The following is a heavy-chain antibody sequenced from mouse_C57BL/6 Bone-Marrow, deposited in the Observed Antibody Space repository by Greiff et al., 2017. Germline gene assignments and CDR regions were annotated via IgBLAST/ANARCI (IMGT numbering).Heavy chain of an antibody. V-gene: IGHV1-5*01. D-gene: IGHD2-1*01. CDR2: IYPGNSDT. CDR3: TRDYGNYYYFDY. Sequence: VQLQQSGTVLARPGASVKMSCKTSGYTFTSYWMHWVKQRPGQGLEWIGAIYPGNSDTSYNQKFTGKAKLTAVTSASTAYMELSSLTNEDSAVYYCTRDYGNYYYFDYWGQGTTLTVSS. CDR1: GYTFTSYW. J-gene: IGHJ2*01.